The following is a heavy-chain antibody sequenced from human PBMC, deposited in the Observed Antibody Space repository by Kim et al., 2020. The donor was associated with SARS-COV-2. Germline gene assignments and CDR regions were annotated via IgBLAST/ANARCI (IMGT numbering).Heavy chain of an antibody. Sequence: SETLSHTCTVSGGSISSYYWSWIRQPPGKGLEWIGHMYHSGSTKYNSSLKSRVTMSVDTSKNQFSLKLSSVTAADTAVYYCARRYTGTYYFDYWGQGTLVTVSS. J-gene: IGHJ4*02. CDR1: GGSISSYY. D-gene: IGHD1-26*01. CDR2: MYHSGST. CDR3: ARRYTGTYYFDY. V-gene: IGHV4-59*08.